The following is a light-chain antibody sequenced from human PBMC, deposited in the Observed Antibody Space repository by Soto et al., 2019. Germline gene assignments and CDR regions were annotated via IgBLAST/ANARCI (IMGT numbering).Light chain of an antibody. Sequence: DIVMTQSPLSLPVTPXEXAXXSXXXSXXLLHSNGYNYLDWYLQKPGQSPQLLIYLGSNRASGVPDRFSGSGSGTDFILKISRVEAEDVGVYYCMQALQTRTFGQGTKVDIK. J-gene: IGKJ1*01. V-gene: IGKV2-28*01. CDR3: MQALQTRT. CDR1: XXLLHSNGYNY. CDR2: LGS.